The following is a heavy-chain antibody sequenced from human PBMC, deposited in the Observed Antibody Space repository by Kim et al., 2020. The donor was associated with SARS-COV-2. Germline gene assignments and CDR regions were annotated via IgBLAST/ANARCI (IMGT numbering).Heavy chain of an antibody. CDR1: GYTFTDYY. CDR3: ARDLYGSGSFCSDF. V-gene: IGHV1-2*02. D-gene: IGHD3-10*01. CDR2: LNPNNGDA. J-gene: IGHJ4*02. Sequence: ASVKVSCKASGYTFTDYYLHWVRQVPGQALEWMGWLNPNNGDATYARNFQGRVTMTRVTSITTAFMELSRLRSDDTAVYYCARDLYGSGSFCSDFWGQGTLVTVSS.